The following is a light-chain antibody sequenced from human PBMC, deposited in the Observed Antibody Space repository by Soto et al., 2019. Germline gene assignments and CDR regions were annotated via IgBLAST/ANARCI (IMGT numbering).Light chain of an antibody. Sequence: QSALTQPRSVSGSPGQSVTISCTGTANDVGAYNYVSWYQQHPGKAPKLMISEVNNRPSGVSDRFSGSKSGNTASLTISGLQVEDEADYYCSSYATSSPYVFGAGTKLTVL. CDR1: ANDVGAYNY. CDR3: SSYATSSPYV. J-gene: IGLJ1*01. CDR2: EVN. V-gene: IGLV2-11*01.